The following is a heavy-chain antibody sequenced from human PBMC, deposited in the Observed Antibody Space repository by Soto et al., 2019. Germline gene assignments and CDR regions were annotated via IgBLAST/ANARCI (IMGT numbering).Heavy chain of an antibody. CDR1: GGTFSSYA. V-gene: IGHV1-69*12. CDR2: IIPIFGTA. D-gene: IGHD6-13*01. Sequence: QVQLVQSGAEVKKPGSSVKVSCKASGGTFSSYAISWVRQAPGQGLEWMGGIIPIFGTANYAQKFQGRVTITEYECRSTAYMELSSLRAEYPAVYSCAGDAGYGLPVPSQVEDWFDPWGQGTLVTVSS. CDR3: AGDAGYGLPVPSQVEDWFDP. J-gene: IGHJ5*02.